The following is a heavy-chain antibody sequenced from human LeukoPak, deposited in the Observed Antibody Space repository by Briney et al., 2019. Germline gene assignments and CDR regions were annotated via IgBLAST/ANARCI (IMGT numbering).Heavy chain of an antibody. CDR2: INPSGGST. CDR3: ARDRGWREAFDY. Sequence: ASVKVSCKASGGTFSSYAISWMRQAPGQGLEWMGIINPSGGSTSYAQKFQGRVTMTRDTSTSTVYMELSSLRSEDTAVYYCARDRGWREAFDYWGQGTLVTVSS. J-gene: IGHJ4*02. CDR1: GGTFSSYA. V-gene: IGHV1-46*01. D-gene: IGHD6-19*01.